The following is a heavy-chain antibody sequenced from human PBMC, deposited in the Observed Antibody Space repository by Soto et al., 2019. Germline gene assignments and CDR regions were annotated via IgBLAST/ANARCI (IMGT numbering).Heavy chain of an antibody. J-gene: IGHJ4*02. Sequence: QVQLGQSGAEVKKPGASVKVSCQPSGYNLTHYGLTAVRQAPRQGLEWMGWICAYNGNTIYAQHLQGSVTMTPDISTSSVYLELRRLRTDDTAVYYCARGLFVEYLNYSEWRGQGTLVIVCS. CDR1: GYNLTHYG. D-gene: IGHD3-10*02. CDR2: ICAYNGNT. CDR3: ARGLFVEYLNYSEW. V-gene: IGHV1-18*01.